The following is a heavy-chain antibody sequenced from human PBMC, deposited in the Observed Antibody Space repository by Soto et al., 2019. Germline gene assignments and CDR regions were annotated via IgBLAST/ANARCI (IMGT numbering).Heavy chain of an antibody. V-gene: IGHV4-30-4*01. CDR3: ARASQGDFLDS. CDR2: IYYSGST. CDR1: GGSISSDNYF. D-gene: IGHD2-21*02. J-gene: IGHJ4*02. Sequence: QVQLQESGPGLVKPSQTLSLTCTVSGGSISSDNYFWSWIRQPPGKGLEWIGYIYYSGSTYYNSHRKVXXTXSXXTSKTHFSLELSSVTAADTAVYYCARASQGDFLDSWGQGTLVTVSS.